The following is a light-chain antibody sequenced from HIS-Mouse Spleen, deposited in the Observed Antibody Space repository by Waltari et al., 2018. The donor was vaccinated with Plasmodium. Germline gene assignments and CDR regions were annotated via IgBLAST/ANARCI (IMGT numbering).Light chain of an antibody. CDR2: QDS. CDR1: KLGDQY. V-gene: IGLV3-1*01. J-gene: IGLJ2*01. Sequence: SYELTQPPSVSVSPGQTASITCSGDKLGDQYACWYQQKPGQSPVLVIYQDSKRPSGILERFAGSNCGNTATLTISGTQAMDEADYYCQAWDSSTAWVFGGGTKLTVL. CDR3: QAWDSSTAWV.